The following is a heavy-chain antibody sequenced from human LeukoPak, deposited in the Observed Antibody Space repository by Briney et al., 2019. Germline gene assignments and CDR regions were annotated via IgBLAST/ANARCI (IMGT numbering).Heavy chain of an antibody. D-gene: IGHD3-10*01. CDR1: GYTLTELS. Sequence: GASVKVSCKVSGYTLTELSMHWVRQAPGNGLEWRGGFDPEDGETIYAQKFQGRVTMTEDTSTDTAYMELSSLRSEDTAVYYCATWSGARARFGEYGPLLEYWGQGTLVTVSS. J-gene: IGHJ4*02. CDR3: ATWSGARARFGEYGPLLEY. V-gene: IGHV1-24*01. CDR2: FDPEDGET.